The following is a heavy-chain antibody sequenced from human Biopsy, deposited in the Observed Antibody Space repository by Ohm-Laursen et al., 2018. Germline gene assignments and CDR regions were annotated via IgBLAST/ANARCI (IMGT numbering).Heavy chain of an antibody. V-gene: IGHV3-43*01. Sequence: SLRLSCAASGFTFDDYTMHWVRQIPGKGLEWVSLISWDGSRTYYADSVRGRFTISRDNAKNCLYLQMNSLRTQDTALYYCARDGGVSYFGRDVWGLGTTATVSS. CDR3: ARDGGVSYFGRDV. CDR1: GFTFDDYT. CDR2: ISWDGSRT. D-gene: IGHD3-16*01. J-gene: IGHJ6*02.